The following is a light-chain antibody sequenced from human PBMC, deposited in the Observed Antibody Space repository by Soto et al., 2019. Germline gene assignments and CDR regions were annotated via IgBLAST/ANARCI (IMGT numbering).Light chain of an antibody. CDR2: TNN. CDR1: SSNIGSHL. CDR3: AAWDGSLQSWV. V-gene: IGLV1-44*01. J-gene: IGLJ3*02. Sequence: QSVLTQPPSVSGTPGQRVTISCSGSSSNIGSHLVNWYQQVPGTAPRLLIYTNNQRPSGVPDRFSDSKSDTSASLAISGLQSEDEADYYCAAWDGSLQSWVFGGGPKLTVL.